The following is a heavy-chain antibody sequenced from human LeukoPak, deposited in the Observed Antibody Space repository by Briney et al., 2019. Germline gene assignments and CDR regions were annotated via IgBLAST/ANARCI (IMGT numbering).Heavy chain of an antibody. CDR1: GGSFSGYY. CDR2: INHSGST. V-gene: IGHV4-34*01. CDR3: ARDQTYYCGSGSLNQGMDV. Sequence: SETLSLTCAVYGGSFSGYYWSWIRQPPGKGLEWIGEINHSGSTNYNPSLKSRVTISVDTSKNQFSLKLSSVTAADTAVYYCARDQTYYCGSGSLNQGMDVWGQGTTVTVSS. J-gene: IGHJ6*02. D-gene: IGHD3-10*01.